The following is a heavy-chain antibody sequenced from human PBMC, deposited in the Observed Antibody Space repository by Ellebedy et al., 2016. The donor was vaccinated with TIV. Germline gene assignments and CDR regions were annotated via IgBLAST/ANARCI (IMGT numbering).Heavy chain of an antibody. V-gene: IGHV3-7*01. J-gene: IGHJ5*02. CDR2: IRQEGDEI. D-gene: IGHD4-17*01. CDR3: ARRASYGDYAVQVNPWFDP. CDR1: GFNFRSYW. Sequence: GESLKISCAASGFNFRSYWMTWVRQAPGKGLEWVAKIRQEGDEIYYVESVTGRFTISRDNAKSSLFLQMNSLRVEDTAVYYCARRASYGDYAVQVNPWFDPWGQGTLVTVSS.